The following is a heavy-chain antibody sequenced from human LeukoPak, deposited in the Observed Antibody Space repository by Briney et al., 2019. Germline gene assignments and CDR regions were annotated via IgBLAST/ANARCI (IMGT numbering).Heavy chain of an antibody. CDR1: GFTVSSNY. CDR3: AREMARYSSGWYGRANYYYYGMDV. V-gene: IGHV3-53*01. D-gene: IGHD6-19*01. CDR2: IYSGGST. J-gene: IGHJ6*02. Sequence: GSLRLSCAASGFTVSSNYMSWVRQAPGKGLEWVSVIYSGGSTYYADSVKGRVTISRDNSKNTLYLQMNSLRAEDTAVYYCAREMARYSSGWYGRANYYYYGMDVWGQGTTVTVSS.